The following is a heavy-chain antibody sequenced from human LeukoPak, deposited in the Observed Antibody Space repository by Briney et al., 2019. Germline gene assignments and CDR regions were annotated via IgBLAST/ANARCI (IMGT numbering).Heavy chain of an antibody. J-gene: IGHJ4*02. V-gene: IGHV4-59*01. D-gene: IGHD3-22*01. CDR1: GGSISSFY. Sequence: SETLFLTCTVSGGSISSFYWTWIRQPPGKGLEWIGYIYYSGSTNYNPSLKSRVTISVDTSMNQFSLKLSSVTAADTAVYYCAREHDSSGYSLDYWGQGTLVTVSS. CDR3: AREHDSSGYSLDY. CDR2: IYYSGST.